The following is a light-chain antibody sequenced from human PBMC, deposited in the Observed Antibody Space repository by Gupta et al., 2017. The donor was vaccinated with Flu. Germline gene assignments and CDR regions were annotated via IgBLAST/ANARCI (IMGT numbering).Light chain of an antibody. V-gene: IGLV1-44*01. J-gene: IGLJ2*01. Sequence: QSGLTQPPSASGTPGQRVSISCSGSSSSIGSNTVNWYQHLPGTAPNLLIYVNTQRPSGVPDRFSGSKSGTSASLAISGLQAEDEADYYCASWDDSLSGQVVFGGGTKLTVL. CDR3: ASWDDSLSGQVV. CDR1: SSSIGSNT. CDR2: VNT.